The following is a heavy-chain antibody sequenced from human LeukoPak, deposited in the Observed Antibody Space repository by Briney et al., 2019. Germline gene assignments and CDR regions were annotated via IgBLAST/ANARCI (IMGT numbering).Heavy chain of an antibody. CDR2: INPNSGGT. V-gene: IGHV1-2*02. D-gene: IGHD5-18*01. Sequence: ASVKVSCKASGYTFSGYYMHWVRQAPGQGLGWMGWINPNSGGTNYAQKFQGRVTMTRDTSITTAYMGLNRLRSEDTAVYYCARDTAMVTYWFDPWGQGALVTVSS. CDR3: ARDTAMVTYWFDP. CDR1: GYTFSGYY. J-gene: IGHJ5*02.